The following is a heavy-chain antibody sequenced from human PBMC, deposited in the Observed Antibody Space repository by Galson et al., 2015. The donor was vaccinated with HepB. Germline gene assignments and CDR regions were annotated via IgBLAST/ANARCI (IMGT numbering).Heavy chain of an antibody. CDR1: GFNVSNNY. CDR3: AREMQDPSST. Sequence: SLRLSCAASGFNVSNNYMSWVRQAPGKGLEWVSVIYSGGATYYGDSVKGRFTITRDNSKNALYLEMNRLRAEDTALYYCAREMQDPSSTWGQGTLVTVSS. D-gene: IGHD2-2*01. CDR2: IYSGGAT. V-gene: IGHV3-53*01. J-gene: IGHJ5*02.